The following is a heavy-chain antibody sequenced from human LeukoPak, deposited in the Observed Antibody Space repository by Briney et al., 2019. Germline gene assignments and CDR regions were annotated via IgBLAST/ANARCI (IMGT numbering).Heavy chain of an antibody. CDR3: ATGALTGYDFWSGYLNDAFDI. D-gene: IGHD3-3*01. CDR1: GYTFTRYY. CDR2: INPNSGGT. J-gene: IGHJ3*02. Sequence: ASVKVSCKASGYTFTRYYLHWVRQAPGQGLEWMGWINPNSGGTNFAQKFQGRVTMTRDTSISTAYMELSRLTSDDTAVYYCATGALTGYDFWSGYLNDAFDIWGQGTMVTVSS. V-gene: IGHV1-2*02.